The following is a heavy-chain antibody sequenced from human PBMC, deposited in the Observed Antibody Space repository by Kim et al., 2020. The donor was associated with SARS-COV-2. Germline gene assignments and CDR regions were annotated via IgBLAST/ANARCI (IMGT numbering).Heavy chain of an antibody. CDR1: GFNVNTNY. CDR3: ARNLVTGHDDF. D-gene: IGHD1-20*01. V-gene: IGHV3-53*04. CDR2: IDTDGTT. J-gene: IGHJ4*02. Sequence: GGSLRLSCTASGFNVNTNYMTWVRQAPGKGLVWVSLIDTDGTTYYADSVKGRFTISRHNSKNTVFLQMDSLRAEDTAVYFCARNLVTGHDDFWGQGSLVT.